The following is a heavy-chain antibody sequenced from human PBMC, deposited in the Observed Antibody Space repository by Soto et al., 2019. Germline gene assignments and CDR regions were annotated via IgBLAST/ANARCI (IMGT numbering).Heavy chain of an antibody. CDR2: IDPSDSYT. D-gene: IGHD3-3*01. J-gene: IGHJ6*02. V-gene: IGHV5-10-1*01. CDR3: ARHNVEYYEYGMDV. Sequence: GESLKISCQGSGYSFTSYWISWVRQMPGKGLEWMGRIDPSDSYTNYSPSFQGHVTISADKSISTAYLQWSSLKASDTAMYYCARHNVEYYEYGMDVWGQGTTVTAP. CDR1: GYSFTSYW.